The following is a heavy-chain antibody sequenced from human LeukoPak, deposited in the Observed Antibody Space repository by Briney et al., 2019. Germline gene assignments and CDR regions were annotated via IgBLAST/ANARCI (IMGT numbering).Heavy chain of an antibody. V-gene: IGHV4-39*01. D-gene: IGHD1-26*01. CDR2: ISYSGST. Sequence: PSETLSLTCTVSGDSISSSDYYWGWIRQPPGKGLEWIGSISYSGSTYYNPSLKSRVTISVDTSKNQFSLKLSSVTAADTAVYYCARQLGRDLNWFDPWGQGTLVTVSS. CDR3: ARQLGRDLNWFDP. J-gene: IGHJ5*02. CDR1: GDSISSSDYY.